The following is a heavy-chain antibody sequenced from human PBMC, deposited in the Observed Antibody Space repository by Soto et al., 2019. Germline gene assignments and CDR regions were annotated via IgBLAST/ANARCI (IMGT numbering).Heavy chain of an antibody. CDR3: ARTLYSSSSYLDY. J-gene: IGHJ4*02. CDR2: IYPGDSDT. V-gene: IGHV5-51*01. CDR1: GYSLTSYW. D-gene: IGHD6-6*01. Sequence: GESLKISCKGSGYSLTSYWIAWVRQMPGKGLEWMGIIYPGDSDTRYSPSFQGQVTISADKSISTAYLQWSSLKASDTAMYYCARTLYSSSSYLDYWGQGTLVTVSS.